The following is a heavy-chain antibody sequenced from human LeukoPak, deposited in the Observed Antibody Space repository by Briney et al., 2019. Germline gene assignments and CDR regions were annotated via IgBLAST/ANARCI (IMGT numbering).Heavy chain of an antibody. V-gene: IGHV4-59*01. D-gene: IGHD3-3*01. Sequence: PSETLSLTCTVSGGSIRRYYWSWIRQPPGKGLEWIGYIYFSGGPSYNPSLKSRVTISVDRSKSQFSLKLSSVAAADTAVYYCARSYDTNFDYWGQGTLVTVSS. CDR1: GGSIRRYY. CDR2: IYFSGGP. CDR3: ARSYDTNFDY. J-gene: IGHJ4*02.